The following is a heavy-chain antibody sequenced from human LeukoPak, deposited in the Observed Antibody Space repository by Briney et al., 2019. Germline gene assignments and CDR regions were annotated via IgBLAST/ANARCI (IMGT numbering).Heavy chain of an antibody. J-gene: IGHJ4*02. CDR2: IYYSGST. Sequence: SETLSPTCTVSGGSISSSSYYWGRIRQPPGKGLEWIGSIYYSGSTYYNPSLKSRVTISVDTSKNQFSLKLSSVTAADTAVYYCAKVGKGIAVAGRFDYWGQGTLVTVSS. D-gene: IGHD6-19*01. CDR3: AKVGKGIAVAGRFDY. CDR1: GGSISSSSYY. V-gene: IGHV4-39*01.